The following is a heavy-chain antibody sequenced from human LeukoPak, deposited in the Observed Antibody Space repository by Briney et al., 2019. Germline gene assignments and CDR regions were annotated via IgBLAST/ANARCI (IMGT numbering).Heavy chain of an antibody. CDR2: INPNSGGT. CDR3: ARGDIVVGDWFDP. J-gene: IGHJ5*02. Sequence: ASVKVSCQVSGYTLTELSMHWVRQAPGQGLEWMGWINPNSGGTNYAQKFQGRVTMTRDTSISTAYMELSRLRSDDTAVYYCARGDIVVGDWFDPWGQGTLVTVSS. V-gene: IGHV1-2*02. CDR1: GYTLTELS. D-gene: IGHD2-15*01.